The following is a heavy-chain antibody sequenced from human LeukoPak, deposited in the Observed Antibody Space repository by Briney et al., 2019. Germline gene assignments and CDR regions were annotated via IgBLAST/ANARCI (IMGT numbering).Heavy chain of an antibody. V-gene: IGHV1-46*01. J-gene: IGHJ4*02. CDR3: ARVGGAPGGVPRKYYFDY. CDR2: INPSGGST. Sequence: ASVKVSCKASGYTFTSYYMHWVRQAPGQGLEWMGIINPSGGSTSYAQKFQGRVTMTRDTSTSTVYMELSSLRSEDTAVYYCARVGGAPGGVPRKYYFDYWGQGTLVTVSS. D-gene: IGHD1-26*01. CDR1: GYTFTSYY.